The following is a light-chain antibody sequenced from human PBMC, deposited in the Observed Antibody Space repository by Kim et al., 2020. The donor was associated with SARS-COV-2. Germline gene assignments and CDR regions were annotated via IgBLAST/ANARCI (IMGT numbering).Light chain of an antibody. V-gene: IGLV2-8*01. Sequence: GQSVTISCTGTSSDVGGYNYVSWYQQHPRKAPNLMIYEVSKRPSGVPDRFSGSKSGNTASLTVSGLQAEDEADYYCSSYAGSNNFDFGTGTKVTVL. CDR2: EVS. CDR3: SSYAGSNNFD. J-gene: IGLJ1*01. CDR1: SSDVGGYNY.